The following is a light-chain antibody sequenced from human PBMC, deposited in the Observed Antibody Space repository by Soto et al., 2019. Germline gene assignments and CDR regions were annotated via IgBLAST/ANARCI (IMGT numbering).Light chain of an antibody. J-gene: IGLJ2*01. Sequence: QSVLTQPPSASGTPGQRVNISCSGSSSNIGSNYVYWYRQFPGTAPKLLIQRNNQRPSGVPARFSGSKSGTSASLAISGLRYEDEADYYCGGWDDSLSGPVFGGGTKVTVL. CDR3: GGWDDSLSGPV. CDR2: RNN. V-gene: IGLV1-47*01. CDR1: SSNIGSNY.